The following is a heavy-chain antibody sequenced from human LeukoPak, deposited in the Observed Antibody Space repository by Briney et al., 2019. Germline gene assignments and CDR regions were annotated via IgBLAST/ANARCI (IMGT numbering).Heavy chain of an antibody. CDR1: GFTFSSYA. CDR2: ISSNGGST. Sequence: GGSLRLSCSASGFTFSSYAMHWVRQAPGKGLEYVSAISSNGGSTYYADSVKGRFTISRDNAKNSLYLQMNSLRAEDTAVYYCAREARYCSGGSCYSDAFDIWGQGTMVTVSS. V-gene: IGHV3-64*04. CDR3: AREARYCSGGSCYSDAFDI. J-gene: IGHJ3*02. D-gene: IGHD2-15*01.